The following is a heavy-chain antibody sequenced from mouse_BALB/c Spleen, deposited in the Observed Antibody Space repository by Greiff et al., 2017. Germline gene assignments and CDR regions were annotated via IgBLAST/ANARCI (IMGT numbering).Heavy chain of an antibody. Sequence: QVQLQQSGAELVRPGTSVKVSCKASGYAFTNYLIEWVKQRPGQGLEWIGVINPGSGGTNYNEKFKGKATLTADKSSSTAYMQLSSLTSDDSAVYFCARDGYDYFDYWGQGTTLTVSS. CDR3: ARDGYDYFDY. D-gene: IGHD2-3*01. J-gene: IGHJ2*01. V-gene: IGHV1-54*01. CDR2: INPGSGGT. CDR1: GYAFTNYL.